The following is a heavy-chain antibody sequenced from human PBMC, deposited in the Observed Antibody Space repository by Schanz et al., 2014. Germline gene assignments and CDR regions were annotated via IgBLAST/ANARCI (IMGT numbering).Heavy chain of an antibody. Sequence: QLVGSGGGLIQPGGSLRLSCTASGFAFSSYSMNWVRQAPGKGLEWVSYISSSGTTKYYADSVKGRFTISRDNAKISLWLQMTSRRAEDTAVYYCARVQIMGAAGLVQYWGHGTLVTVSS. CDR3: ARVQIMGAAGLVQY. CDR2: ISSSGTTK. CDR1: GFAFSSYS. V-gene: IGHV3-48*04. D-gene: IGHD6-13*01. J-gene: IGHJ4*01.